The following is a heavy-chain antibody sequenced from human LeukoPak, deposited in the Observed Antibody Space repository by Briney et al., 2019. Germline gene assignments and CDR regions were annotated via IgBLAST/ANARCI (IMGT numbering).Heavy chain of an antibody. D-gene: IGHD6-13*01. CDR1: GFTFSSYA. Sequence: PGGSLRLSCAASGFTFSSYAMSWVRQAPGKGLEWVSAISGSGGSTYYADSVKGRFTISRDNAKNSLYLQMNSLRAEDTAVYYCARMGYSIPNDYWGQGTLVTVSS. CDR3: ARMGYSIPNDY. V-gene: IGHV3-23*01. J-gene: IGHJ4*02. CDR2: ISGSGGST.